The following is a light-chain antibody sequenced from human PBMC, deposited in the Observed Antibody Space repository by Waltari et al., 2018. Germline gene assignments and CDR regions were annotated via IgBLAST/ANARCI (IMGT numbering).Light chain of an antibody. CDR3: QSYDTSLSVV. V-gene: IGLV1-40*01. J-gene: IGLJ3*02. Sequence: QSVLTQPPSVSGAPGQRVTISCTGSGPNIGAGSDVHWYHQLPRAAPKLLIYGSTSRPLGVPARFFGSTSGTSASLAIIGLQAEDEADYYCQSYDTSLSVVFGGGTKLTVL. CDR1: GPNIGAGSD. CDR2: GST.